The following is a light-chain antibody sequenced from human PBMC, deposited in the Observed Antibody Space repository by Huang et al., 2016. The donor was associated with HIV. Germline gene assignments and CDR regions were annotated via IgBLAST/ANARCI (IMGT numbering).Light chain of an antibody. Sequence: LVMTQSPVTLSVSPGERVTLSCRASQSVSSSVAWYQQHPGQAPRLLIYGASTRATDIPARFSGSGSGTEFTLTISSLQSEDFAVYYCQQYNNKWYTFGQGSKVDIK. CDR3: QQYNNKWYT. CDR1: QSVSSS. J-gene: IGKJ2*01. CDR2: GAS. V-gene: IGKV3-15*01.